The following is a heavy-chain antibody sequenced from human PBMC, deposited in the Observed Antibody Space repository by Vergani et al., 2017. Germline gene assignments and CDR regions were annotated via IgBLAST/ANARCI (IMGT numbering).Heavy chain of an antibody. V-gene: IGHV1-18*01. Sequence: QVQLVQSGAELKKPGASVSVSCKGSSNTFQTYGISWVRQAPGKGLEWMAWIRPYTGHTIYAQKFQDRVTMTADTSTNTAYMDLRSLRSDDTAVYFCARVAPSNSEVTPTAFDVWGQGTMVTVSS. D-gene: IGHD1-1*01. CDR1: SNTFQTYG. CDR3: ARVAPSNSEVTPTAFDV. J-gene: IGHJ3*01. CDR2: IRPYTGHT.